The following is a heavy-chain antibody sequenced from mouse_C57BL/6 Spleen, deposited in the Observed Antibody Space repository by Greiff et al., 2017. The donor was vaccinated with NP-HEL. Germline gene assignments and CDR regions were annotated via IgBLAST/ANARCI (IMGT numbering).Heavy chain of an antibody. CDR2: THYDGSST. Sequence: EVQLVESEGGLFPPGSSMKLSCTASGFTFSDYYMAWVRQVPEKGLERAANTHYDGSSTYYLDSLKSRFIISRDNAKNILYLQMSSLKSEDTATYYCARDRYYGSSYDYAMDYWGQGTSVTVSS. J-gene: IGHJ4*01. CDR1: GFTFSDYY. V-gene: IGHV5-16*01. CDR3: ARDRYYGSSYDYAMDY. D-gene: IGHD1-1*01.